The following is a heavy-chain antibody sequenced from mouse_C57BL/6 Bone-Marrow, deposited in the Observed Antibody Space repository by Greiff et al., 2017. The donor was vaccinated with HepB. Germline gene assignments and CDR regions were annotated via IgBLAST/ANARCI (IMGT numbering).Heavy chain of an antibody. Sequence: QVQLQQSGPGLVAPSQSLSITCTVSGFSLTSYGVHWVRQPPGKGLEWLVVIWSDGSTTYNSALKSRLSISKDNSKSQVFLKMNSLQTDDTAMYYCARHPIGYGSPWYFDVWGTGTTVTVSS. D-gene: IGHD1-1*01. V-gene: IGHV2-6-1*01. CDR1: GFSLTSYG. CDR2: IWSDGST. J-gene: IGHJ1*03. CDR3: ARHPIGYGSPWYFDV.